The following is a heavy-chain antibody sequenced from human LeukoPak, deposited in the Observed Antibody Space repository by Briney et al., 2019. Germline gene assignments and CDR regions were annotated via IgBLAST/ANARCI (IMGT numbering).Heavy chain of an antibody. CDR1: GFTFSSYE. CDR3: ARGYGSGNSGFYYYYYMDV. D-gene: IGHD3-10*01. Sequence: GGSLRLSCAASGFTFSSYEMNWVRQAPGKGLEWVSYISSSGSTIYYADSVKGRFTISRDNAKNSLYLQMNSLRAEDTAVYYCARGYGSGNSGFYYYYYMDVWGKGTTVTISS. V-gene: IGHV3-48*03. CDR2: ISSSGSTI. J-gene: IGHJ6*03.